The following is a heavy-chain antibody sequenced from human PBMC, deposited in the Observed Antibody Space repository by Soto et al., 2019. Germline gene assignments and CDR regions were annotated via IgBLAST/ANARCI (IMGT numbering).Heavy chain of an antibody. CDR1: GGTFSSYA. CDR3: ARGLYYDILTGYYDY. V-gene: IGHV1-69*10. D-gene: IGHD3-9*01. CDR2: IIPILGIA. Sequence: ASVKVSCKASGGTFSSYAISWVRQAPGQGLEWMGGIIPILGIANYAQKFQGRVTIIADKSTSTAYMELSSLRSEDTAVYYCARGLYYDILTGYYDYWGQGTLVTVSS. J-gene: IGHJ4*02.